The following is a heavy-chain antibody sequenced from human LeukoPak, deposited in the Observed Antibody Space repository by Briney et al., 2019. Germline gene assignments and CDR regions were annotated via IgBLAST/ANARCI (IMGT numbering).Heavy chain of an antibody. Sequence: KPSETLSLTCTVSDYSISSGYGYYWGWIRQPPGKGLEWIGNIYHSGITYYNHFNSSLKSRVTISIDTSKNQFSLRLTSVTAADTAVYYCARDGGYWGQGTLVTVSS. D-gene: IGHD3-16*01. V-gene: IGHV4-38-2*02. J-gene: IGHJ4*02. CDR3: ARDGGY. CDR1: DYSISSGYGYY. CDR2: IYHSGIT.